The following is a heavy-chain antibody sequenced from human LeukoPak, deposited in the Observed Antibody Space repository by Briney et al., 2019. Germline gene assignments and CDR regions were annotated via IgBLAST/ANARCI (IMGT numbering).Heavy chain of an antibody. J-gene: IGHJ2*01. Sequence: ASVKVSCKASGYTFTGYYMHWVRQAPGQGLEWMGWINPNSGGTNYAQKFQGRVTMTRDTSISTAYMELSRLRSDDTAVYYCARVPSGYGDYWYFDLWGRGTLVTVSS. V-gene: IGHV1-2*02. CDR3: ARVPSGYGDYWYFDL. CDR2: INPNSGGT. CDR1: GYTFTGYY. D-gene: IGHD5-12*01.